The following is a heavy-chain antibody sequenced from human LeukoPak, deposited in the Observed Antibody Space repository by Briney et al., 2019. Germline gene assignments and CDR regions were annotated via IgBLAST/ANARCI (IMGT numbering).Heavy chain of an antibody. Sequence: GGSLRLSCAASGFTFSSYAMSWVRQAPGKGLEWVSGISGSGSGTYYPDSMKGRFTISRDNSKNTLYLQMNSLRAEDTAVYYCAKGGIAAAGTSFYFDYWGQGTLVTVSS. J-gene: IGHJ4*02. D-gene: IGHD6-13*01. CDR2: ISGSGSGT. CDR1: GFTFSSYA. V-gene: IGHV3-23*01. CDR3: AKGGIAAAGTSFYFDY.